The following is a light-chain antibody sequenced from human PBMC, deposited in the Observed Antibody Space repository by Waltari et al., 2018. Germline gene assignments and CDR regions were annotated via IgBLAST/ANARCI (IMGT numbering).Light chain of an antibody. V-gene: IGKV3D-7*01. CDR2: GAS. J-gene: IGKJ3*01. CDR3: QQDFNLPPT. CDR1: QSISSSY. Sequence: EIVMTQSPATLSLSPGERATLSCRASQSISSSYLSWYQQKPGQAPRLLIYGASKRATGIPARFSGSGSGTDFTLTISSLQPEDFAVYYCQQDFNLPPTFGPGTRVDIK.